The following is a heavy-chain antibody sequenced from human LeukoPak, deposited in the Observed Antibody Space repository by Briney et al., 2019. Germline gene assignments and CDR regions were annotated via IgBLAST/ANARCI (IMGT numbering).Heavy chain of an antibody. CDR2: AYHSGST. CDR3: ARGMTTVTTPDY. CDR1: GYSITSGYY. V-gene: IGHV4-38-2*01. J-gene: IGHJ4*02. Sequence: PSETLSLTCAVSGYSITSGYYWAWIRQPPGKGLEWIGSAYHSGSTSYNPSLKSRLTISVDMSKNQFSLKLNSVTAADTAVYYCARGMTTVTTPDYWGQGTLVTVSS. D-gene: IGHD4-17*01.